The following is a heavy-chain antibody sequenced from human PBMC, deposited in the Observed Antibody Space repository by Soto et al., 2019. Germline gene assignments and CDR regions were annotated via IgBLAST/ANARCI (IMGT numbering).Heavy chain of an antibody. Sequence: QVQLQESGPGLVKPSETLSLTCTVSGGPLSPYNWHRIRQPAGQGLEWIGYIYDSGSTRYNPSLRSRVTISVDMSKSQFSLKLTSVTAADTAVYYCARRSEIRSTWPSQANWFDPWGRGTLVTVSS. V-gene: IGHV4-59*08. CDR2: IYDSGST. CDR1: GGPLSPYN. J-gene: IGHJ5*02. D-gene: IGHD3-16*01. CDR3: ARRSEIRSTWPSQANWFDP.